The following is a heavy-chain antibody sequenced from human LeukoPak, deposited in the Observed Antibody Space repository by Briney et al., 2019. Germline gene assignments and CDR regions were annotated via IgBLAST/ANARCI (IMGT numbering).Heavy chain of an antibody. Sequence: ASVKVSCKASGYTFTGYYMHWVRQAPGQGLEWMGWMNPNSGNTGYAQKFQGRVTMTRNTSISTAYMELSSLRSEDTAVYYCARGYDYVWGSSPWFDPWGQGTLVTVSS. CDR2: MNPNSGNT. D-gene: IGHD3-16*01. V-gene: IGHV1-8*02. CDR3: ARGYDYVWGSSPWFDP. CDR1: GYTFTGYY. J-gene: IGHJ5*02.